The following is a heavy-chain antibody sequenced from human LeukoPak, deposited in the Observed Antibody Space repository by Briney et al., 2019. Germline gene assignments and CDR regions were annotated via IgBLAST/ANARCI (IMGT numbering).Heavy chain of an antibody. J-gene: IGHJ4*02. CDR2: IIPILGIA. CDR3: ARVARYYYDSSGYYTFDY. CDR1: GGTFSSYA. D-gene: IGHD3-22*01. V-gene: IGHV1-69*04. Sequence: SVKVSCKASGGTFSSYAISWVRQAPGQGLEWMGRIIPILGIANYAQKFQGRVTITADKSTSTAYMELSSLRSEDTAVYYCARVARYYYDSSGYYTFDYWGQGTLVTVSS.